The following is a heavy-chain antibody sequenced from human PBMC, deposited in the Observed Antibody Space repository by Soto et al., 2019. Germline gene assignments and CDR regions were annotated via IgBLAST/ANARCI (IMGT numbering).Heavy chain of an antibody. J-gene: IGHJ5*01. CDR1: GGTFSSYA. D-gene: IGHD4-17*01. CDR2: IIPIFGTA. Sequence: ASVKVSCKASGGTFSSYAISWVRQAPGQGLEWMGGIIPIFGTANYAQKFQGRVTITADESTSTAYMELSSLRSEDTAVYYCARDESYGEAFDSWGKGTLVTVYS. V-gene: IGHV1-69*13. CDR3: ARDESYGEAFDS.